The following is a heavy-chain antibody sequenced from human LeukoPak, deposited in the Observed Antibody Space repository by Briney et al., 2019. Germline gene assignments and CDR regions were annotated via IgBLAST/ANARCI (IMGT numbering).Heavy chain of an antibody. CDR3: ARALRTVSGYYFDY. J-gene: IGHJ4*02. V-gene: IGHV3-43D*03. D-gene: IGHD3/OR15-3a*01. Sequence: GGSLRLSCAASGLTFDDYAMTWVRQAPGKGLEWVSLITWDGGSTYYADSVKGRFTMSRDNAKNSLDLQMNSLRAEDTAVYYCARALRTVSGYYFDYWGQGSLVTVSS. CDR2: ITWDGGST. CDR1: GLTFDDYA.